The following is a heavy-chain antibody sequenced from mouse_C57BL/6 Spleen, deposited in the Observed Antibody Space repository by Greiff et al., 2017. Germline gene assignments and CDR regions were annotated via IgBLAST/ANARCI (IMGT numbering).Heavy chain of an antibody. V-gene: IGHV1-39*01. CDR2: INPNYGTT. CDR3: ARSLITTVVATSPFAY. D-gene: IGHD1-1*01. CDR1: GYSFTDYN. Sequence: EVQLQQSGPELVKPGASVKISCKASGYSFTDYNMNWVKQSNGQSLEWIGVINPNYGTTSYNQKFKGKATLTVDQSSSTAYMQLNSLTSVDSAVYYCARSLITTVVATSPFAYWGQGTLVTVSA. J-gene: IGHJ3*01.